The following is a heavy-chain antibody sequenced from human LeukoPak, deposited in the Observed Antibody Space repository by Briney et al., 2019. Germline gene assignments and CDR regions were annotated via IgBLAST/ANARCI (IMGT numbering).Heavy chain of an antibody. J-gene: IGHJ4*02. V-gene: IGHV3-21*01. D-gene: IGHD1-26*01. Sequence: GGSLRLSCAASGFTFSSYSMNWVRQAPGKGLEWVSSISSSSSYIYYADSAKGRFTISRDNAKNSLYLQMNSLRAEDTAVYYCARGEGVGATFDYWGQGTLVTVSS. CDR3: ARGEGVGATFDY. CDR2: ISSSSSYI. CDR1: GFTFSSYS.